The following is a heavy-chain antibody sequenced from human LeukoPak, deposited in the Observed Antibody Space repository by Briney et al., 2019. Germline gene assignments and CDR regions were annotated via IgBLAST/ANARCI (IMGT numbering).Heavy chain of an antibody. Sequence: PGGSLTLSCAASEVTLRFYSLTWVRQTPGKGLEWIAYISPSGTNIYYPDSVKGRFTLSSNRAQNSLNLQMSGLRVEDTALYYCARVKGPYFEYWGPGSLVTVSS. CDR2: ISPSGTNI. CDR1: EVTLRFYS. J-gene: IGHJ4*02. V-gene: IGHV3-48*01. CDR3: ARVKGPYFEY.